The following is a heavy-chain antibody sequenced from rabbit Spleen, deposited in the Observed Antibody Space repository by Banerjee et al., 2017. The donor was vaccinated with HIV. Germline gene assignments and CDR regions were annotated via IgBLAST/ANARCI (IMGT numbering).Heavy chain of an antibody. V-gene: IGHV1S45*01. D-gene: IGHD7-1*01. J-gene: IGHJ6*01. CDR3: ARDTGTSFSSYGMDL. CDR2: IYTGSGAT. Sequence: QEQLVESGGDLVKPEGSLTLPCTASGFSFNDDYVMCWVRQSPGKGLEWIASIYTGSGATYYANWAKGRFTVSKASSTTVDLKMTTLTAVDTATYFCARDTGTSFSSYGMDLWGPGTLVTV. CDR1: GFSFNDDYV.